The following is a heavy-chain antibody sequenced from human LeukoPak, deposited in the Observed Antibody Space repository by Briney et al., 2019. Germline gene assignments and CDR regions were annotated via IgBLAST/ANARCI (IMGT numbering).Heavy chain of an antibody. D-gene: IGHD4-17*01. CDR3: ARDQYDYGDHYDY. CDR1: GFTFSSYW. J-gene: IGHJ4*02. V-gene: IGHV3-7*01. Sequence: GGSLRLSCAASGFTFSSYWMSWVRQAPGKGLEWVANIKEDGSEKYYVDSVKGRFTISRDNAKNSVYLQMNSLRAEDTAVYYCARDQYDYGDHYDYWGQGTLVTVSS. CDR2: IKEDGSEK.